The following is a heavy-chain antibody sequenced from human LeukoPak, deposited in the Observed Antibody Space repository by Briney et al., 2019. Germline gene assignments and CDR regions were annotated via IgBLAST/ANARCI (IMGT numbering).Heavy chain of an antibody. CDR1: GDSINSLDL. D-gene: IGHD3-22*01. Sequence: SETLSLTRTVSGDSINSLDLWSWVRQPPGKGLEWIGEMYLSGTTHSNPSVKSRVTISIDKSKNQFFLNLSSVTAADTAVYYCAGLVGRYSSGLYYYYFDYWGQGTLVTVSS. CDR3: AGLVGRYSSGLYYYYFDY. V-gene: IGHV4-4*02. CDR2: MYLSGTT. J-gene: IGHJ4*02.